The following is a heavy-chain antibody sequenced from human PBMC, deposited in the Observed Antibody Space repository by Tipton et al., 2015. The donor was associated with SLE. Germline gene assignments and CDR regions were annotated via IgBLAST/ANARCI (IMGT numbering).Heavy chain of an antibody. V-gene: IGHV4-61*02. Sequence: TLSPTCTVSGGSISSGSYYWSWIRQPAGKGLEWIGRIYTSGSTNYNPSLKSRVTISVDTSKNQFSLKLSSVTAADTAVYYCARYRAAGYFDYWGQGTLVTVSS. D-gene: IGHD6-13*01. J-gene: IGHJ4*02. CDR3: ARYRAAGYFDY. CDR2: IYTSGST. CDR1: GGSISSGSYY.